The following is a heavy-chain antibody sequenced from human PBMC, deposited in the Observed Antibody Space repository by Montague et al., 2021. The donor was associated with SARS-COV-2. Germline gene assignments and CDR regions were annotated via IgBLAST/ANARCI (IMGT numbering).Heavy chain of an antibody. D-gene: IGHD3-3*01. CDR1: GGSISSSY. Sequence: SETLSLTCTFSGGSISSSYWSWIRLPQGTPLELLGNIYNTWGTTPNPSLKIRVPISVDTYRSQFSLTLTSVTAADTAVYFCARFWSGYVDKWSQGTLVTVSS. J-gene: IGHJ4*02. CDR2: IYNTWGT. V-gene: IGHV4-59*13. CDR3: ARFWSGYVDK.